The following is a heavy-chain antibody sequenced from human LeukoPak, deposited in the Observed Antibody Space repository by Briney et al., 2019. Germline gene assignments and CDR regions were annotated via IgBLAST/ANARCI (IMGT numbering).Heavy chain of an antibody. CDR3: AGDPGSGSYYFDY. CDR2: ISSSSSTI. Sequence: GGSLRLSCAASGFTFSSYSMNWVRQAPGKGLEWVSYISSSSSTIYYADSVKGRFTISRDNAKNSLYLQMNSLRAEDTAVYYCAGDPGSGSYYFDYWGQGTLVTVSS. D-gene: IGHD3-10*01. V-gene: IGHV3-48*04. J-gene: IGHJ4*02. CDR1: GFTFSSYS.